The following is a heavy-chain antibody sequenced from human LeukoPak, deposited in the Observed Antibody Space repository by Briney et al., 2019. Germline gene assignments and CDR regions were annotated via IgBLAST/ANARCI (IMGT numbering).Heavy chain of an antibody. D-gene: IGHD1-7*01. CDR1: GGTFSSYA. CDR3: ARGRLDWNYWFDP. V-gene: IGHV1-69*01. CDR2: IIPIFGTA. Sequence: SVKVSCKASGGTFSSYAISWVRQAPGQGLEWMGGIIPIFGTANYAQKFQGRVTITADESTSTAYMELSSLRSEDTAVYYCARGRLDWNYWFDPWGQGTLVTVSS. J-gene: IGHJ5*02.